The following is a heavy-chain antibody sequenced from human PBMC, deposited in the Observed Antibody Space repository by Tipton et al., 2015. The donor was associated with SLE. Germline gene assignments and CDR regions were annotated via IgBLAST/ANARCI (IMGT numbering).Heavy chain of an antibody. CDR1: GDSVSSNSAA. V-gene: IGHV6-1*01. J-gene: IGHJ3*02. CDR2: TYYRSKWYN. D-gene: IGHD6-19*01. Sequence: GLVKPSQTLSLTCAISGDSVSSNSAAWNWIRQSPSRGLEWLGRTYYRSKWYNDYAVSVKSRITIYPDTSKNQFSLQLNSVTPEDTAVYYCARDNRKQWLVYGDAFDIWGQGTKVTVSS. CDR3: ARDNRKQWLVYGDAFDI.